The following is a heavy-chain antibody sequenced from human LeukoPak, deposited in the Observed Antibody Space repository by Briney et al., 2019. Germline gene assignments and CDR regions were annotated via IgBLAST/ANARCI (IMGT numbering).Heavy chain of an antibody. Sequence: GGSLRLSCAASRFTFSIYAMSWVRQAPGKGLEWVSAISGSGGSTYYTDSVKGRFTISRDNSKNTLYPQMNSLRAEDTAIYYCAKFVFDTSTSHWGAFDIWGQGTLVTVSS. D-gene: IGHD3-22*01. J-gene: IGHJ3*02. CDR2: ISGSGGST. CDR3: AKFVFDTSTSHWGAFDI. V-gene: IGHV3-23*01. CDR1: RFTFSIYA.